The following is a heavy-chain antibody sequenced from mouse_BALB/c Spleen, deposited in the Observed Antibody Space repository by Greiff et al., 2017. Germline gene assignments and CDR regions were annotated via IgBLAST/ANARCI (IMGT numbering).Heavy chain of an antibody. CDR1: GYTFTSYW. J-gene: IGHJ1*01. V-gene: IGHV1-69*02. Sequence: QVQLQQPGAELVRPGASVKLSCKASGYTFTSYWINWVKQRPGQGLEWIGNIYPSDSYTNYNQKFKDKATLTVDKSSSTAYMQLSSPTSEDSAVYYCTRGTGKGDWYFDVWGAGTTVTVSS. CDR3: TRGTGKGDWYFDV. D-gene: IGHD4-1*01. CDR2: IYPSDSYT.